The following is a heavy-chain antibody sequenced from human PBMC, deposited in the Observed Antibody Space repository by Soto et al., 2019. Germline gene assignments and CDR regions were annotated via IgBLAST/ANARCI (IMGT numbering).Heavy chain of an antibody. CDR2: IIPIFGTA. V-gene: IGHV1-69*01. J-gene: IGHJ6*02. D-gene: IGHD3-22*01. CDR3: AGGDSSGYYPNYYYYYGMDV. Sequence: QVQLVQSGAEVKKPGSSVKVSCKASGGTFSSYAISWVRQAPGQGLEWMGGIIPIFGTANYAQKFQGRVTITADESTSTAYMELSSLRSEDTAVYYCAGGDSSGYYPNYYYYYGMDVWGQGTTVTVSS. CDR1: GGTFSSYA.